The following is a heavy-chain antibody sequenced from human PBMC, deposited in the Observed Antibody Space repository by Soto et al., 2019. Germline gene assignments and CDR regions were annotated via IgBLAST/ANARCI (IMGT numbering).Heavy chain of an antibody. J-gene: IGHJ6*02. CDR2: ISAYNGNT. V-gene: IGHV1-18*04. Sequence: GASVKVSCKXSGYTFTSYGISWVRQAPGQGLEWMGWISAYNGNTNYAQKLQGRVTMTTDTSTSTAYMELRSLRSDDTAVYYCARLFGVVSSGSYYYGMDVWGQGTTVTVSS. CDR1: GYTFTSYG. D-gene: IGHD3-3*01. CDR3: ARLFGVVSSGSYYYGMDV.